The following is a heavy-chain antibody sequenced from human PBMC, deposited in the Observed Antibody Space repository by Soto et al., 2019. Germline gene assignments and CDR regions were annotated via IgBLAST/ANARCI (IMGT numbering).Heavy chain of an antibody. D-gene: IGHD3-22*01. CDR3: ARGVTMITGFDY. V-gene: IGHV4-61*01. J-gene: IGHJ4*02. Sequence: QVQLHESGPGLVKPSETLSLTCTVSGGSVNSGSYYWSWIRQPPGKGLEHIGYVFYNGTTNYNPSLKSRVTMSVDTSRDQFSLRLSSVTAPDTAFYYCARGVTMITGFDYWGQGSLVTVSS. CDR1: GGSVNSGSYY. CDR2: VFYNGTT.